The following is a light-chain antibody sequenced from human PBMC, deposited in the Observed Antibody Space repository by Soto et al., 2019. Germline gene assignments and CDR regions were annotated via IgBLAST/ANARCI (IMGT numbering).Light chain of an antibody. J-gene: IGLJ3*02. V-gene: IGLV2-14*01. CDR3: SSYTSSSTPWV. Sequence: QSALTQPASVSGSPGQSITISCTGTSSDVGGYNYVSWYQQHPGKAPKLMIYEVSNRPSGVSNRFSGSKSGNTASLTLSGLQAEDEADYYGSSYTSSSTPWVFGGGTKLAGL. CDR1: SSDVGGYNY. CDR2: EVS.